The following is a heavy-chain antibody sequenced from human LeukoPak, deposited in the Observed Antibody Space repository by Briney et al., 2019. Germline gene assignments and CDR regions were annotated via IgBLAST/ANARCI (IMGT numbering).Heavy chain of an antibody. D-gene: IGHD6-13*01. J-gene: IGHJ4*02. CDR2: LSSGTTT. V-gene: IGHV3-11*01. Sequence: GGSLRLSCAASGFTFSDYYMTWIRQAPGKGLEWVSYLSSGTTTYYADSVKGRFTISRDNAGNSLYLQMSSLRAEDTAVYYCARRAASGRYFDYGGQGTPVTVSS. CDR3: ARRAASGRYFDY. CDR1: GFTFSDYY.